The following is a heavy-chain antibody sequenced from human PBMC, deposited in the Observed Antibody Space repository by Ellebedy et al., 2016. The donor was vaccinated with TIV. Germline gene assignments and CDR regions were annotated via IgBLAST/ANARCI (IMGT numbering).Heavy chain of an antibody. V-gene: IGHV3-15*01. CDR1: GFTFRNAW. D-gene: IGHD5-12*01. CDR2: IKSKTDGGTT. J-gene: IGHJ6*02. Sequence: GESLKISXAASGFTFRNAWMSWVRQAPGKGLEWVGRIKSKTDGGTTDYAAPVKGRFTISRDDSKNTAYLQMNSLKTEDTAVYYCTGGYSGYGWAVGMDVWGQGTTVTVSS. CDR3: TGGYSGYGWAVGMDV.